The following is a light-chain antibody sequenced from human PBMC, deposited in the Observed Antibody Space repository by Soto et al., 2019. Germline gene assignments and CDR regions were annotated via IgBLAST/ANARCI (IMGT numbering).Light chain of an antibody. CDR1: SSNIGSNT. CDR2: SNN. Sequence: QSVLTQPPSASGTPGQRVTISCSGGSSNIGSNTVNWYQQLPGTAPNLLIYSNNQRPSGVPVRFSCSKSGTSASLAISGLQSEDEADYYCAAWDDSLNAVVFGGGTKLTVL. J-gene: IGLJ2*01. V-gene: IGLV1-44*01. CDR3: AAWDDSLNAVV.